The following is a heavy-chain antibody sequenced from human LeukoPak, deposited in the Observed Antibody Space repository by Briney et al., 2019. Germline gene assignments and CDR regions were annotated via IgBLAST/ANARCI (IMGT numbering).Heavy chain of an antibody. D-gene: IGHD4-17*01. CDR2: MNPNSGNT. J-gene: IGHJ6*03. V-gene: IGHV1-8*03. CDR1: GYTFTSYD. CDR3: ARSYYGDYYYYYMDV. Sequence: GASVKVSCTASGYTFTSYDINWVRQATGQGLEWMGWMNPNSGNTGYAQKFQGRVTITRNTSISTAYMELSSLRSEDTAVYYCARSYYGDYYYYYMDVWGKGTTVTVSS.